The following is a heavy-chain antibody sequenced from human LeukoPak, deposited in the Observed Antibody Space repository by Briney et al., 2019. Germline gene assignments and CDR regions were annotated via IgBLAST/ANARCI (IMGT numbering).Heavy chain of an antibody. V-gene: IGHV3-23*01. D-gene: IGHD2-15*01. J-gene: IGHJ4*02. Sequence: PGGSLRLSCAASGFTFSSYAMSWVRQAPGKGLEWVSAISGSGGSTYYADSVKGRFTISRDNSKNTLYLQMSSLRAEDTAVYYCAKALGGGSCYSSCDYWGQGTLVTVSS. CDR3: AKALGGGSCYSSCDY. CDR2: ISGSGGST. CDR1: GFTFSSYA.